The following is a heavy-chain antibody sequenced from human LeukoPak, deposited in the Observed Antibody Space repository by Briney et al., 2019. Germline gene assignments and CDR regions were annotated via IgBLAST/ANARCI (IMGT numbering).Heavy chain of an antibody. Sequence: ASVKVSCTASGYTFTSYSMHWVRQAPGQGLEWMGVINPHIGATTYAQEFQGRVTMTSDMSTNTVYMELNSLRSGDTAVYYCARATVGLYWGQGTLVTVSS. V-gene: IGHV1-46*01. CDR1: GYTFTSYS. D-gene: IGHD4-23*01. CDR3: ARATVGLY. J-gene: IGHJ4*02. CDR2: INPHIGAT.